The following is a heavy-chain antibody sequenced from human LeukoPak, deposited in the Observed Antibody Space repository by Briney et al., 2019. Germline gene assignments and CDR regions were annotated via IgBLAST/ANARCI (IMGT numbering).Heavy chain of an antibody. CDR2: ISGSGGST. Sequence: PGGSLRLSCAASGFTFSSYAMSWVRQAPGKGLEWVSAISGSGGSTYYADSVKGRFTTSRDNSKNTLYLQMNSLRAEDTAVYYCAKDRGGVRYFDWSPKDYFDYWGQGTLVTVSS. J-gene: IGHJ4*02. D-gene: IGHD3-9*01. CDR1: GFTFSSYA. V-gene: IGHV3-23*01. CDR3: AKDRGGVRYFDWSPKDYFDY.